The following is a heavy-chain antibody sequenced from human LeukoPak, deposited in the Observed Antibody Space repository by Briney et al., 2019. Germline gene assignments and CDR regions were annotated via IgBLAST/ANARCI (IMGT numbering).Heavy chain of an antibody. V-gene: IGHV3-48*03. Sequence: GGSLRLSCAASGFTFSSYETNWVRQAPGKGLEWVSYISSSGGTIYYADSVKGRFTISRDNAKNSLYLQMNSLRAGDTAVYYCAELGITMIGGVWGKGTTVTISS. D-gene: IGHD3-10*02. CDR1: GFTFSSYE. J-gene: IGHJ6*04. CDR2: ISSSGGTI. CDR3: AELGITMIGGV.